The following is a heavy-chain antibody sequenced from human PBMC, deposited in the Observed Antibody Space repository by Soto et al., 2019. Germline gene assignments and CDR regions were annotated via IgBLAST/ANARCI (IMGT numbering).Heavy chain of an antibody. J-gene: IGHJ4*02. CDR3: AASPDYGPQFDF. V-gene: IGHV3-7*01. D-gene: IGHD4-17*01. CDR1: GITFSAFG. CDR2: IKQDGSEK. Sequence: PGGSLRLSCGASGITFSAFGLHWVRQAPGKGLEWVANIKQDGSEKYYVDSVKGRFTISRDSAENSVYLQMHSLRAEDTAVYYCAASPDYGPQFDFWGQGSLVTVSS.